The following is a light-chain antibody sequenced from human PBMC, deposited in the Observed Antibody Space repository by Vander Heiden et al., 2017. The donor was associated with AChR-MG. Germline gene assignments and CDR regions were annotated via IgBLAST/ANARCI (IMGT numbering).Light chain of an antibody. V-gene: IGKV3-15*01. CDR1: HSVSSN. J-gene: IGKJ4*01. Sequence: EIVMTQSPATLPVSPGEGATLSCRASHSVSSNLAWYQQKPDQAPRLLIYGASTRATGIPARFSGSGSGTEFTLTISSLQSEDFAVYYCQQSNYWPPLTFGGGTKVEIK. CDR2: GAS. CDR3: QQSNYWPPLT.